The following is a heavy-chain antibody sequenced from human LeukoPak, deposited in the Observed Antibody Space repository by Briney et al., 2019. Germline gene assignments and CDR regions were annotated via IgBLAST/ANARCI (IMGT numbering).Heavy chain of an antibody. D-gene: IGHD3-10*01. V-gene: IGHV4-39*07. CDR1: GGSISSSSYY. J-gene: IGHJ4*02. Sequence: SETLSLTCTVSGGSISSSSYYWGWIRQPPGKGLEWIGSIYYSGSTYYNPSLKSRVTISVDTSKNQFSLKLSSVTAADTAVYYCARDNSRAGSGSIDYWGQGTLVTVSS. CDR2: IYYSGST. CDR3: ARDNSRAGSGSIDY.